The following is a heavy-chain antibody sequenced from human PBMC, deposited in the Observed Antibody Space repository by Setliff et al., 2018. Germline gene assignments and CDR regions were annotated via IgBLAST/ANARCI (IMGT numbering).Heavy chain of an antibody. CDR1: GFSFSDFY. J-gene: IGHJ6*02. CDR2: ISGAGNTM. V-gene: IGHV3-11*04. D-gene: IGHD2-8*01. Sequence: GESLRLSCAASGFSFSDFYMSWVRQAPGRGLEWISKISGAGNTMYYADSVRGRLTISRDNAKNSLFLQMNSLRAEDTAVYFCARDGVMYAMDVWGQGTTVTVSS. CDR3: ARDGVMYAMDV.